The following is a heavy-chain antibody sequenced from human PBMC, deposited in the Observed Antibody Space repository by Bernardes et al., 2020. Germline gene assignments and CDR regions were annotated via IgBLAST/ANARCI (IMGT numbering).Heavy chain of an antibody. CDR2: IYYSGST. V-gene: IGHV4-59*01. J-gene: IGHJ6*04. CDR1: GGSISSYY. CDR3: AREDPTYYGMDV. Sequence: SETLSLTCTVSGGSISSYYWSWIRQPPGKGLEWIGYIYYSGSTNYNPSLKSRVTISVDTSKNQFSLKLSSVTAADTAVYYCAREDPTYYGMDVWGKGTTVTVSS.